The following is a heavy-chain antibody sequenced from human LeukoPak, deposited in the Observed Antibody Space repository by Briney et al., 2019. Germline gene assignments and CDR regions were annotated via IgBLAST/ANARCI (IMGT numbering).Heavy chain of an antibody. V-gene: IGHV1-3*01. Sequence: ASVKVSCKASGYTFTSYAMHWVRQAPGQRLEWMGWINAGNGNTKYSQKFQGRVTITRDTSASTAYMELSSLRSEDTAVHYCARSQWLDLYFDYWGQGTLVTVSS. CDR2: INAGNGNT. J-gene: IGHJ4*02. D-gene: IGHD6-19*01. CDR3: ARSQWLDLYFDY. CDR1: GYTFTSYA.